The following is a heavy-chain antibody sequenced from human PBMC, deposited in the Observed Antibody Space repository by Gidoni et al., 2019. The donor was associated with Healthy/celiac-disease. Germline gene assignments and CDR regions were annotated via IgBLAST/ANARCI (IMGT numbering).Heavy chain of an antibody. J-gene: IGHJ5*02. V-gene: IGHV1-2*02. CDR3: ARGPPVMVRAEGWFDP. CDR2: INPNSGGT. CDR1: GYTFTGYY. Sequence: QVQLVQSGAEVKKPGASVKVSCKASGYTFTGYYMHWVRQAPGQGLEWMGWINPNSGGTNYAQTFQGRVTMTRDTSISTAYMELSRLRSDDTAVYYCARGPPVMVRAEGWFDPWGQGTLVTVSS. D-gene: IGHD3-10*01.